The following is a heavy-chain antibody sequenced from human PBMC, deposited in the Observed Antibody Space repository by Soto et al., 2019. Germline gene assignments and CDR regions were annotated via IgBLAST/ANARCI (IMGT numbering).Heavy chain of an antibody. CDR3: AREGGGGYSYGPTLDY. J-gene: IGHJ4*02. V-gene: IGHV3-7*03. CDR2: IKQDGSEK. CDR1: GFTFSSYW. D-gene: IGHD5-18*01. Sequence: VQLVESGGGLVQPGGSLRLSCAASGFTFSSYWMSWVRQAPGKGLEWVANIKQDGSEKYYVDSVKGRFTISRDNAKNSLYLQMNSLRAEDTAVYYCAREGGGGYSYGPTLDYWGQGTLVTVSS.